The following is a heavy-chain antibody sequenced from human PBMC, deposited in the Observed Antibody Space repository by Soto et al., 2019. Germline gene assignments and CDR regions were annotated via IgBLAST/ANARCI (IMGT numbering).Heavy chain of an antibody. Sequence: QVQLVQSGAEVKKPGSSVKVSCKASGGTFSSYAISWVRQAPGQGLEWMGGIIPIFGTANYAQKFQGRVTITADEATXTXFMELSSLRSEDTAVYYCARILAARTGYYYYYGMDVWGQGTTVTVSS. CDR3: ARILAARTGYYYYYGMDV. CDR1: GGTFSSYA. J-gene: IGHJ6*02. D-gene: IGHD6-6*01. CDR2: IIPIFGTA. V-gene: IGHV1-69*12.